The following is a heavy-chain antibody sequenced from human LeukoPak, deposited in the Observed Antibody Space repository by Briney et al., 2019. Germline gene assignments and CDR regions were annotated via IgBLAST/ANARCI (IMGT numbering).Heavy chain of an antibody. Sequence: GGSLRLSCAASGFTFSSYGMHWVRQAPGKGLEWVAVIWYDGSNKYYADSVKGRFTISRDNSKNTLYLQMNSLRAEDTAVYYCRVAAAVFDYWGQGTLVTVPS. CDR2: IWYDGSNK. CDR3: RVAAAVFDY. CDR1: GFTFSSYG. D-gene: IGHD6-13*01. J-gene: IGHJ4*02. V-gene: IGHV3-33*01.